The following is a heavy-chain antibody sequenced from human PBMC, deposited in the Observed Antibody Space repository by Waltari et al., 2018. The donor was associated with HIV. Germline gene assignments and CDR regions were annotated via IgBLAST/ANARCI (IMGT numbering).Heavy chain of an antibody. CDR1: GGSISSSSYY. CDR2: IYYSGRT. Sequence: QLQLQESGPGLVKPSETLSLTCTVSGGSISSSSYYWGWIRQPPGKGREWIGSIYYSGRTDDNPARKSRVTIAVDTSKNQFSLKLSSVTAADTAVYYCASHARAWLAVAGTGAFDIWGQGTMVTVSS. CDR3: ASHARAWLAVAGTGAFDI. J-gene: IGHJ3*02. D-gene: IGHD6-19*01. V-gene: IGHV4-39*01.